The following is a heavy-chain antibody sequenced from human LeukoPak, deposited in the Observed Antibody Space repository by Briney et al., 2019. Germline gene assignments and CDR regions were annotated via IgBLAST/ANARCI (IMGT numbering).Heavy chain of an antibody. Sequence: GRSLRLSCAASGXTFXDYXMHWVRQAXXXXXXWVSGISWNSGSTYYADSVKGRFTISRDNSKNTLYLQMNSLRAEDTAVYYCAYSGSYYTFDYWGQGTLVTVSS. J-gene: IGHJ4*02. CDR3: AYSGSYYTFDY. CDR1: GXTFXDYX. D-gene: IGHD1-26*01. CDR2: ISWNSGST. V-gene: IGHV3-9*01.